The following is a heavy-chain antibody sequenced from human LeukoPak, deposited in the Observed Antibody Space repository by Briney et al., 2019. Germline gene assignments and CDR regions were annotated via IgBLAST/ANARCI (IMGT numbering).Heavy chain of an antibody. D-gene: IGHD3-16*01. J-gene: IGHJ4*02. CDR1: GYSISSGYY. V-gene: IGHV4-38-2*02. CDR2: IYHSGST. Sequence: PSETLSLTCTVSGYSISSGYYWGWIRQPPGKGLEWIGSIYHSGSTYYNPSLKSRVTISVDTSKNQFSMTLTSVTVADTAVYYCARGPHPHWPLGQFWGQGSRVTVSS. CDR3: ARGPHPHWPLGQF.